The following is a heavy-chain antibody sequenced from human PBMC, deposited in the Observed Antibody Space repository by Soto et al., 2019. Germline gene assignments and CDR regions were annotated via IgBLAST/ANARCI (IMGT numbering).Heavy chain of an antibody. Sequence: SETLSLTSTVSGGSISSSSYYWGWIRQPPGKGLEWIGSIYYSGSTYYNPSLKSRVTISVDTSKNQFSLKLSSVTAADTAVYYCARSLGSSFGYVYDHYYYMDLWGKGTTVTVSS. D-gene: IGHD5-18*01. V-gene: IGHV4-39*01. CDR1: GGSISSSSYY. CDR2: IYYSGST. CDR3: ARSLGSSFGYVYDHYYYMDL. J-gene: IGHJ6*03.